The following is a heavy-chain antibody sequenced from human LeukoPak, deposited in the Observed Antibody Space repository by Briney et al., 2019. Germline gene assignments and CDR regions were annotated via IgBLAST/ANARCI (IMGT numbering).Heavy chain of an antibody. CDR2: ISWNSGSI. CDR3: AKYLYSSSCYGGYFDY. D-gene: IGHD6-13*01. V-gene: IGHV3-9*01. CDR1: GFTFDDYG. Sequence: GGSLRLSCAASGFTFDDYGMHWVRQAPGKGVEWGAGISWNSGSIVYADSVKGRFTISRDNSKNSLYLQMNSLRAEDTALYYCAKYLYSSSCYGGYFDYWGQGTLVTVSS. J-gene: IGHJ4*02.